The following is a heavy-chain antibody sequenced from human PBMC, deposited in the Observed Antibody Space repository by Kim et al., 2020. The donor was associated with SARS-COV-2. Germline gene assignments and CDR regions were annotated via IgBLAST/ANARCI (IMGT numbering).Heavy chain of an antibody. CDR1: GFTFGDYA. CDR2: IRSKAYGGTT. J-gene: IGHJ5*02. D-gene: IGHD4-17*01. CDR3: TRPTVENWFDP. V-gene: IGHV3-49*03. Sequence: GSLRLSCTASGFTFGDYAMSWFRQAPGKGLEWVGFIRSKAYGGTTEYAASVKGRFTISRDDSKSIAYLQMNSLKTEDTAVYYCTRPTVENWFDPWGQGTLVTVSS.